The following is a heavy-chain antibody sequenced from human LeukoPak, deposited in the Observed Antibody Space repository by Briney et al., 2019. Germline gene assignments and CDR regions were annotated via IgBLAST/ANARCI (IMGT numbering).Heavy chain of an antibody. D-gene: IGHD3-10*01. CDR1: GGSISSYY. CDR2: INHSGST. V-gene: IGHV4-34*01. CDR3: ARDNADTYYYGSGSYKTYYFDY. J-gene: IGHJ4*02. Sequence: SETLSLTCTVSGGSISSYYWSWIRQPPGKGLEWIGEINHSGSTNYNPSLKSRVTISVDTSKNQFSLKLSSVTAADTAVYYCARDNADTYYYGSGSYKTYYFDYWGQGTLVTVSS.